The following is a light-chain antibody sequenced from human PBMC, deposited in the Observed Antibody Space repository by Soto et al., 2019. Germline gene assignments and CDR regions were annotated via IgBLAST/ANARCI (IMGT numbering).Light chain of an antibody. V-gene: IGLV1-44*01. J-gene: IGLJ1*01. CDR2: SNN. CDR1: SSNIGSTA. Sequence: QSVLTQPPSASGTPGQRVTISCSGSSSNIGSTAVNWYQQLPGTAPKLLIYSNNQRPSGVPDRCSGSKSGTSAALAISGLQSEDEDDYYCAAWDDRLNGHVFGTGTKLTVL. CDR3: AAWDDRLNGHV.